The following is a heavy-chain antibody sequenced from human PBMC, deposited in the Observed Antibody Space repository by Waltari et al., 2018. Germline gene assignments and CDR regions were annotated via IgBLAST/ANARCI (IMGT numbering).Heavy chain of an antibody. Sequence: QVQLVQSGAEVTKPGSSVKVSCKASGGTFSSYAISWVRQAPGQGLEWMGGIIPIFGKANDAEKFQGRVTIPADESTSTAYMELSSLRSEETAVDYCARPDGYDCWSGFSYYYGMDVWGQGTTVTVSS. V-gene: IGHV1-69*01. CDR2: IIPIFGKA. D-gene: IGHD3-3*01. CDR3: ARPDGYDCWSGFSYYYGMDV. CDR1: GGTFSSYA. J-gene: IGHJ6*02.